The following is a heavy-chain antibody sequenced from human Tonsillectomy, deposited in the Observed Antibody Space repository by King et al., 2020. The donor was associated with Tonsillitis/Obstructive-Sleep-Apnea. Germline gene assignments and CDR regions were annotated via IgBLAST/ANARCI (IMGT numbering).Heavy chain of an antibody. CDR1: GYTFTSYA. J-gene: IGHJ4*02. V-gene: IGHV7-4-1*02. CDR3: ARDGLGYCSSTSCYLDY. Sequence: QLVQYGSELKKPGASVKVSCKASGYTFTSYAMNWVRQAPGQGLEWMGWINTNTGNPTYPQGFTGRFVFSLDTSVSTAYLQISSLKAEDTAVYYCARDGLGYCSSTSCYLDYWGQGTLVTVSS. D-gene: IGHD2-2*01. CDR2: INTNTGNP.